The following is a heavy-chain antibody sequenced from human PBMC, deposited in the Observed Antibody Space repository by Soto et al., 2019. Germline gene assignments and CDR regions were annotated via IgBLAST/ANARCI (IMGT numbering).Heavy chain of an antibody. V-gene: IGHV3-73*01. CDR2: IRSKANSYAT. CDR1: GFTFRGSA. CDR3: TRHYYGSGSYNWFDP. J-gene: IGHJ5*02. D-gene: IGHD3-10*01. Sequence: GGSLRLSCAASGFTFRGSAMHWVRQASGKGLEWVGRIRSKANSYATAYAASVKGRVPMSRDDSKNTAYLQMNSLKTEDTVVYYCTRHYYGSGSYNWFDPWGQGTLVTVSS.